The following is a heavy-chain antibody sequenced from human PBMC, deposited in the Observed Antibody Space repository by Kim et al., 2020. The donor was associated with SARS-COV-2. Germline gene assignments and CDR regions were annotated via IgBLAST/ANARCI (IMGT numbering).Heavy chain of an antibody. CDR2: IIPIFGTA. D-gene: IGHD5-12*01. CDR1: GGTFSSYA. CDR3: AGNGYDYEYFQH. J-gene: IGHJ1*01. Sequence: SVKVSCKASGGTFSSYAISWVRQAPGQGLEWMGGIIPIFGTANYAQKFQGRVTITADESTSTAYMELSSLRSEDTAVYYCAGNGYDYEYFQHWGQGTLVTVSS. V-gene: IGHV1-69*13.